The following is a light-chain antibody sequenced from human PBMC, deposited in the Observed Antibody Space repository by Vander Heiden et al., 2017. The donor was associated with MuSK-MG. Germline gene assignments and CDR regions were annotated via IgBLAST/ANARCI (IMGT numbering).Light chain of an antibody. J-gene: IGKJ2*02. CDR3: QQENSSPCT. CDR2: DAS. V-gene: IGKV1-5*01. Sequence: DIQMPQSPSTLSASVGARVTITCRVSQSISSWLAWYQQKPGKAPKLLIYDASSLERGVPSRFSGSGSGTEFTLTISSLQPDDFPTYYCQQENSSPCTFGQGTKLXIK. CDR1: QSISSW.